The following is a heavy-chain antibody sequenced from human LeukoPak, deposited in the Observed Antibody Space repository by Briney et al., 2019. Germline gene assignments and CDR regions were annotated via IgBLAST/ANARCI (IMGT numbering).Heavy chain of an antibody. CDR3: ARALLGDSSSWYSVYYYYMDV. CDR1: GGSISSYY. Sequence: PSETLSLTCTVSGGSISSYYWSWIRQPPGKGLEWIGYIYYSGSTNYNPSLKSRVTISVDTSKNQFSLKLSSVTAADTAVYYCARALLGDSSSWYSVYYYYMDVWGKGTTVTVSS. CDR2: IYYSGST. D-gene: IGHD6-13*01. J-gene: IGHJ6*03. V-gene: IGHV4-59*01.